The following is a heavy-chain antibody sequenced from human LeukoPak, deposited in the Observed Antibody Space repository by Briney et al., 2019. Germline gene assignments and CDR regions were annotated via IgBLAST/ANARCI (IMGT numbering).Heavy chain of an antibody. CDR1: GFTFSSYS. V-gene: IGHV3-48*01. J-gene: IGHJ4*02. CDR2: ISSSSSTI. D-gene: IGHD5-12*01. Sequence: GGSLRLSCAVSGFTFSSYSMNWVRQAPGKGLEWVSYISSSSSTIYYTDSVKGRFIISRDNAKNSLYLQMNSLRAEDTAVYYCATGAGRGYDLWGQGTLITVSS. CDR3: ATGAGRGYDL.